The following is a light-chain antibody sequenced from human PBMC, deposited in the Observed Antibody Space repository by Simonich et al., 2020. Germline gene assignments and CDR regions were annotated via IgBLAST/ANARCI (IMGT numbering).Light chain of an antibody. CDR2: DVS. Sequence: QSALTQPASVSGSPGQSITISCTGTSSDVVGYKYVSWYQHHPGKAPKLMIYDVSNRPSGVSNRFSGSKSGNTASLTISGLQAEDEADYYCSSYTSSSTVVFGGGTKLTVL. CDR3: SSYTSSSTVV. CDR1: SSDVVGYKY. J-gene: IGLJ2*01. V-gene: IGLV2-14*03.